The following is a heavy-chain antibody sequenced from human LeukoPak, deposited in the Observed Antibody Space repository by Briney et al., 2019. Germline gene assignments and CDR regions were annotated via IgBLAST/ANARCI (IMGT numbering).Heavy chain of an antibody. Sequence: GESLKISCKGSGYSFTSYWIGWVRQMPGKGLEWMGIIYPGDSDTRYSPSFQGQVTISADKSISTAYLQWSGLKASDTARYYCARRWYDILTGYYNGFDYWGQGTLVTVSS. CDR1: GYSFTSYW. V-gene: IGHV5-51*01. D-gene: IGHD3-9*01. CDR2: IYPGDSDT. CDR3: ARRWYDILTGYYNGFDY. J-gene: IGHJ4*02.